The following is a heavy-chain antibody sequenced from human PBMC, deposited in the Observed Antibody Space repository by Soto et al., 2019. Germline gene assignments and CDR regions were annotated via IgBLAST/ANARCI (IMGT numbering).Heavy chain of an antibody. V-gene: IGHV4-59*01. CDR2: VYHSWST. J-gene: IGHJ5*02. D-gene: IGHD3-10*01. CDR1: GGSISSDY. Sequence: SETLSLTCTVSGGSISSDYWNWIRQPPGKGLEWIGYVYHSWSTKYNPSLKSRVTISVDTSKNQLSLKLSSVTAADTAVYYCARFGTSPNGNWFDPWGQGTLVTVS. CDR3: ARFGTSPNGNWFDP.